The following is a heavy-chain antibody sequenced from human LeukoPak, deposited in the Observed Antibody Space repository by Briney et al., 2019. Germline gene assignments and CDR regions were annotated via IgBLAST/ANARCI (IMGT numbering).Heavy chain of an antibody. CDR2: IRYDGSNK. J-gene: IGHJ5*02. V-gene: IGHV3-30*02. Sequence: PGGSLRLSCAASGFTFSSYGMHWVRQAPGKGLEWVAFIRYDGSNKYYADSVKGRFTISRDNSKNTLYLRMNSLRAEDTAVYYCAKNVIRIAAAGWFDPWGQGTLVTVSS. CDR1: GFTFSSYG. D-gene: IGHD6-13*01. CDR3: AKNVIRIAAAGWFDP.